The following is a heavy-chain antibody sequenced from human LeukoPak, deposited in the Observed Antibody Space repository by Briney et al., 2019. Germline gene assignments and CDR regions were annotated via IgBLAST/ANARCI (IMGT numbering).Heavy chain of an antibody. Sequence: EASVKVSCKASGGTFSSYAISWVRQAPGQGLEWMGGIIPIFGTANYAQKFRGRVTITTDESTSTAYMELSSLRSEDTAVYYCARGRGEIFGWSGSYDYWGQGTLVTVSS. J-gene: IGHJ4*02. V-gene: IGHV1-69*05. CDR2: IIPIFGTA. CDR3: ARGRGEIFGWSGSYDY. CDR1: GGTFSSYA. D-gene: IGHD1-26*01.